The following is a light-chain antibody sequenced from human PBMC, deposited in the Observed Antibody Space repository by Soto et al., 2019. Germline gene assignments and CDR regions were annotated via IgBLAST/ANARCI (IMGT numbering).Light chain of an antibody. CDR2: AAS. Sequence: EVALTQSPGTLSLSPGERATLSCRASQSVSSSFLAWYQQKPGQAPRLLIHAASTGATGIPARFRGSGSGTDFTLTISSLEPEDSAVYFCHQYSDSPQTFGQGTKVEIK. CDR3: HQYSDSPQT. CDR1: QSVSSSF. V-gene: IGKV3-20*01. J-gene: IGKJ2*01.